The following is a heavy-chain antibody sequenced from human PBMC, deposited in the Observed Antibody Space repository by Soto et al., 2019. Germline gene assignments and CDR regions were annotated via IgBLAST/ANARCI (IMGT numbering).Heavy chain of an antibody. V-gene: IGHV4-38-2*01. CDR2: ISYSAQT. CDR3: TRGAGAPWVRFDS. CDR1: GYSITSGFY. Sequence: PSETLSLTCGVSGYSITSGFYWGWVRQSPGKGLEWIGSISYSAQTFYNPSLASRVSIAVDTSKNQISLRLTSVTAADTALYFCTRGAGAPWVRFDSWGQGTLVTVSS. D-gene: IGHD3-22*01. J-gene: IGHJ4*02.